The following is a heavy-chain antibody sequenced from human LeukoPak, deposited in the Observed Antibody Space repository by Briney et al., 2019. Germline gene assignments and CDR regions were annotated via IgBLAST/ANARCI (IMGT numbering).Heavy chain of an antibody. CDR3: AGEGILTGYSYGRDALDI. CDR1: GFTFSTYE. J-gene: IGHJ3*02. V-gene: IGHV3-48*03. D-gene: IGHD3-9*01. CDR2: ISPSGSTI. Sequence: PGGSLRLSCAASGFTFSTYEMNWVRQAPGKGLEWVSYISPSGSTIYYADSVKGRFTISRDNAKNSLYLQMNSLRAEDTAIYYCAGEGILTGYSYGRDALDIWGQGTMVTVSS.